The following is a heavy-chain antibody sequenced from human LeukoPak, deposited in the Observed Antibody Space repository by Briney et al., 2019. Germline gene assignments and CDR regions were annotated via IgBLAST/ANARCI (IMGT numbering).Heavy chain of an antibody. D-gene: IGHD3-3*01. J-gene: IGHJ6*03. V-gene: IGHV4-34*12. CDR1: GGSFSGYY. Sequence: SETLSLTCAVYGGSFSGYYWSWIRQPPGKGLEWIGEIIHSGSTNYNPSLKSRVTISVDTSKNQFSLKLSSVTAADTAVYYCARAADDPPGRFLEWLYNYYYYMDVWGKGTTVTVSS. CDR2: IIHSGST. CDR3: ARAADDPPGRFLEWLYNYYYYMDV.